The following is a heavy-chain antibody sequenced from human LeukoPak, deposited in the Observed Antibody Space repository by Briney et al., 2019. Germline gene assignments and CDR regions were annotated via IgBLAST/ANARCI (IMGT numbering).Heavy chain of an antibody. Sequence: SETLSLTCTVSGGSISSGTYYWSWIRQHPGKGLEWIGYICYSGSTYYNPSLKSRVTISVDTSKNQFSLKLSSVTAADTAVYYCARGATILAFDIWGQGTMVTVSS. J-gene: IGHJ3*02. V-gene: IGHV4-31*03. CDR3: ARGATILAFDI. CDR1: GGSISSGTYY. CDR2: ICYSGST.